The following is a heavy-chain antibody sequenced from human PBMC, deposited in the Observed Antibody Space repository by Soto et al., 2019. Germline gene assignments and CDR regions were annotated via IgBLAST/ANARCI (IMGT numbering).Heavy chain of an antibody. CDR1: GFTFSSYG. V-gene: IGHV3-30*18. D-gene: IGHD6-6*01. J-gene: IGHJ4*02. CDR2: ISHDGSNK. Sequence: GGSLRLSCAASGFTFSSYGMHWVRQAPGKGLEWVAVISHDGSNKYYADSVKGRFTISRDNSKNTLYLQMNSLRAEDTAVYYCAKLGGSSSNFDYWGQGTLVTVSS. CDR3: AKLGGSSSNFDY.